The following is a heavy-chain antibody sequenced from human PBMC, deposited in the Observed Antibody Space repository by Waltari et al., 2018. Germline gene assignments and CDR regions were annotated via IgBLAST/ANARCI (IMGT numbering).Heavy chain of an antibody. CDR1: GGTFSSYA. V-gene: IGHV1-69*01. J-gene: IGHJ3*02. CDR3: ARDRSRYSSGWYAIDAFDI. Sequence: QVQLVQSGAEVKKPGSSVKVSCKASGGTFSSYAISWVRQAPGQGLEWMGGIIPILGTANYAQKFQGRVTITADESTSTAYMELSSLRSEDTAVYYCARDRSRYSSGWYAIDAFDIWGQGTMVTVSS. CDR2: IIPILGTA. D-gene: IGHD6-19*01.